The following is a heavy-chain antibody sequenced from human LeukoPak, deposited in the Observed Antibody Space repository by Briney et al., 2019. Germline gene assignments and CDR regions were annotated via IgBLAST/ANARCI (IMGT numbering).Heavy chain of an antibody. CDR1: GFTFSSYG. V-gene: IGHV3-30*18. J-gene: IGHJ4*02. CDR2: ISYDGSNK. CDR3: AKERNRSVVVAATVEGLSDY. Sequence: GGSLRLSCAASGFTFSSYGMHWVRQAPGKGLEWVAVISYDGSNKYYADSVKGRFTISRDNSKNTLYLQMNSLRAEDTAVYYCAKERNRSVVVAATVEGLSDYWGQGTLVTVSS. D-gene: IGHD2-15*01.